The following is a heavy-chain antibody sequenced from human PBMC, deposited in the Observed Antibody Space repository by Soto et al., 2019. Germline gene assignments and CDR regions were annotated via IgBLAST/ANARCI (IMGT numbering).Heavy chain of an antibody. V-gene: IGHV3-30-3*01. CDR3: AKPSGDNSDD. CDR2: ISYDGNNE. D-gene: IGHD2-21*02. J-gene: IGHJ4*02. Sequence: HVQLVGSGGGVVQSGRSLRLSCAASGFTFSSYAMHWVLQAPGKGLEWVAVISYDGNNEYYADSVKGRFTISRDNSKNTVFLQMDSLRPEDTAVYYCAKPSGDNSDDWGQGTLVTVSS. CDR1: GFTFSSYA.